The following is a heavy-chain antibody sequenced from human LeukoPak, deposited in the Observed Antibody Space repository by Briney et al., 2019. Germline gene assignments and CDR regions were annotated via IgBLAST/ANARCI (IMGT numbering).Heavy chain of an antibody. V-gene: IGHV4-39*01. D-gene: IGHD2-8*01. J-gene: IGHJ3*02. CDR1: GGSISSSSYY. CDR3: ARHSELYDPNAFDI. Sequence: SETLSLTCTVSGGSISSSSYYWGWIRQPPGKGLEWIGSIYYSGSTYYNPSLKSRVTISVDTSKNQFSLKLSSVTAADTAVYYCARHSELYDPNAFDIWGQGTMVTVSS. CDR2: IYYSGST.